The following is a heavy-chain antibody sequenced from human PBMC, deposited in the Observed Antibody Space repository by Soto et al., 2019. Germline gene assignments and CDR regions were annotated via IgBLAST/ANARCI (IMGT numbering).Heavy chain of an antibody. CDR3: ARGWNYFIY. CDR1: GFTFSDYY. V-gene: IGHV3-11*01. CDR2: ISSSGSTI. J-gene: IGHJ4*02. Sequence: QVQLVESGGGLVKPGGSLRLSCAASGFTFSDYYMSWIRQAPGKVLEWVSYISSSGSTIYYADPGKGRFTISRDNAKNSVYVEMTSLSAEDTAVYYCARGWNYFIYWGQGTLVTVSS. D-gene: IGHD1-1*01.